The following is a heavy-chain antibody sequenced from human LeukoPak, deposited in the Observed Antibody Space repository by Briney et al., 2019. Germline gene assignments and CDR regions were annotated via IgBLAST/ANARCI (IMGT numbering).Heavy chain of an antibody. V-gene: IGHV3-33*01. Sequence: GGSLRLSCAASGFTFSSYGMHRVRQAPGKGLEWVAVIWYDGSNKYYADSVKGRLTISRDNSKNTLYLQMNSLRAEDTAVYYCARDLVNCSSTSCPFYYYYGMDVWGQGTTVTVPS. J-gene: IGHJ6*02. CDR1: GFTFSSYG. CDR3: ARDLVNCSSTSCPFYYYYGMDV. D-gene: IGHD2-2*01. CDR2: IWYDGSNK.